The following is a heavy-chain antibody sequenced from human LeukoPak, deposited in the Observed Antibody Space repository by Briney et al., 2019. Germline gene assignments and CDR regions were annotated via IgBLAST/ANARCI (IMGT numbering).Heavy chain of an antibody. CDR3: ARAEGYSSSWYEIDY. CDR1: GFTFDSYA. CDR2: ISGGGGTI. J-gene: IGHJ4*02. Sequence: GGSLRLSCAASGFTFDSYAMTWVRQAPGRGLEWVSAISGGGGTIYYAGSVKGRLTISRDNAKNSLYLQMNSLRAEDTAVYYCARAEGYSSSWYEIDYWGQGTLVTVSS. D-gene: IGHD6-13*01. V-gene: IGHV3-23*01.